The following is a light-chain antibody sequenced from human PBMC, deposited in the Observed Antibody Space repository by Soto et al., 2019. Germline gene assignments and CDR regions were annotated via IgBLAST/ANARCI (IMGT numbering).Light chain of an antibody. CDR1: QSVSDK. CDR2: HAS. V-gene: IGKV3D-15*01. CDR3: QQSKNWPPLK. J-gene: IGKJ3*01. Sequence: EKLLSQSPATLSLSPGERVTLSCRASQSVSDKLAWYQQKPGQAPRLLIYHASARATGIPARFSGSGSGTEFTLTLSGLQSEDFADYFRQQSKNWPPLKFGPGTQGDIK.